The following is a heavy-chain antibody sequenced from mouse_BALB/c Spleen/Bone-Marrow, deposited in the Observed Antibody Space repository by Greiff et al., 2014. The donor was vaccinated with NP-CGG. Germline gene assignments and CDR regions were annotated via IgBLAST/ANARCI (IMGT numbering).Heavy chain of an antibody. J-gene: IGHJ2*01. V-gene: IGHV1-9*01. CDR1: GYTFSSYW. CDR3: ARDHFDH. CDR2: ILPGSVTT. Sequence: QVQLQQSGAELMKPGASVKISCKATGYTFSSYWIEWIKQRPGQGLEWIGEILPGSVTTNYNGRFKGKATFTADTSSNTAYMQLSSLTSEDSAVYYCARDHFDHWGPGTTLTVSS.